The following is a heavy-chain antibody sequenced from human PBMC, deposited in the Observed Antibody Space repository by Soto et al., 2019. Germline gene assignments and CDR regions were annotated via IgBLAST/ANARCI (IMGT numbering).Heavy chain of an antibody. Sequence: PSETLSLTCTVSGGSISSSSYYWGWIRQPPGKGLEWIGSIYYSGSTYYNPSLKSRVTISVDTSKNQFSLKLSSVTAADTAVYYCARHDWYDSSSQSSGELSEPPHYFDYWGQGTLVTVSS. CDR2: IYYSGST. V-gene: IGHV4-39*01. J-gene: IGHJ4*02. CDR3: ARHDWYDSSSQSSGELSEPPHYFDY. D-gene: IGHD3-16*02. CDR1: GGSISSSSYY.